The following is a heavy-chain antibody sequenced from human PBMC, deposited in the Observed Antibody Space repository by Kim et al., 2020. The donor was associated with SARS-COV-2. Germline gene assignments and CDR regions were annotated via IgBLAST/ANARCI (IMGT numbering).Heavy chain of an antibody. Sequence: GGSLRLSCAASGFTFSNYSMNWVRQAPGKGLEWVSYISSSSSTIYYAYSVKVRVTITRDNAKTSLYLQMKSLRDEDTAVDYYARGSGSRWGQATLVTFSS. CDR3: ARGSGSR. D-gene: IGHD1-26*01. V-gene: IGHV3-48*02. J-gene: IGHJ1*01. CDR2: ISSSSSTI. CDR1: GFTFSNYS.